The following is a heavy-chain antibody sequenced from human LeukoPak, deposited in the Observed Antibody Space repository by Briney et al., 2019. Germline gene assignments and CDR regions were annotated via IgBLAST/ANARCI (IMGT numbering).Heavy chain of an antibody. CDR3: ARDETSRYCSSTSCSSDY. CDR2: IKQDGSEK. Sequence: GGSLRLSCAASGFTFSSYWMSWVRQAPGKGLEWVANIKQDGSEKHYVDSVKGRFTISRDNAKNSLYLQMNSLRAEDTAVYYCARDETSRYCSSTSCSSDYWGQGTLVTVSS. D-gene: IGHD2-2*01. J-gene: IGHJ4*02. CDR1: GFTFSSYW. V-gene: IGHV3-7*01.